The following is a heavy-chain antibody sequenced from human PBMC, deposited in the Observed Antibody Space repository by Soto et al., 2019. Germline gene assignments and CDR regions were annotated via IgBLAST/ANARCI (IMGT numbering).Heavy chain of an antibody. CDR3: ARVAAAGKRLFDY. Sequence: ASGKVSCKASGYTFTGYYMHWVRQAPGQGLEWMGWINPNSGGTNYAQKFQGWVTMTRDTSISTAYMELSRLRSDDTAVYYCARVAAAGKRLFDYWGQGTLVTVS. D-gene: IGHD6-13*01. J-gene: IGHJ4*02. V-gene: IGHV1-2*04. CDR2: INPNSGGT. CDR1: GYTFTGYY.